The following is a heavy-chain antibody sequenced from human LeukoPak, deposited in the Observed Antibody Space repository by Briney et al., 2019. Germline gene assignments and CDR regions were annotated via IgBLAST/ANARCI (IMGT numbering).Heavy chain of an antibody. V-gene: IGHV3-23*01. CDR1: GFTFSSYA. D-gene: IGHD3-10*01. CDR3: AKEYYYGSGSYYTNFDF. CDR2: ISGSGGST. J-gene: IGHJ4*02. Sequence: GGSLRLSCAASGFTFSSYAMSWVRQAPGKGLEWVSAISGSGGSTYYADSVKGRFTISRDNSKNTLYLQMNSLRADDTAVYYCAKEYYYGSGSYYTNFDFWGQGTLVTVSS.